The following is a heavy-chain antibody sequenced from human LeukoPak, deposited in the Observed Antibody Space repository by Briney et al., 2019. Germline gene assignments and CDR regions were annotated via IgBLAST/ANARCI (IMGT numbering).Heavy chain of an antibody. J-gene: IGHJ6*03. V-gene: IGHV3-11*01. Sequence: GGSLRLSCAASGFTFSSYAMSWIRQAPGKGLEWVSYISSSGSTIYYADSVKGRFTISRDNAKNSLYLQMNSLRAEDTAVYYCARDRGSSSWSYFIDVWGKGTTVTVSS. D-gene: IGHD6-13*01. CDR1: GFTFSSYA. CDR2: ISSSGSTI. CDR3: ARDRGSSSWSYFIDV.